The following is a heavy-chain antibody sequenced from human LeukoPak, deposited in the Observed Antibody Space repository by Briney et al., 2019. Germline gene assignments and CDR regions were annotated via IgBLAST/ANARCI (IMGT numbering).Heavy chain of an antibody. D-gene: IGHD3-10*01. CDR2: VYFSGNT. CDR3: ARVGSDGGYFDY. V-gene: IGHV4-4*07. J-gene: IGHJ4*02. Sequence: PSETLSLTCTVSGGSMSNYYWSWIRQPAGRGLEWIGRVYFSGNTNYNPSLMGRVTMSVDTSKNQFSLNLTSVTAADTAVYYCARVGSDGGYFDYWGQGPLVTVSS. CDR1: GGSMSNYY.